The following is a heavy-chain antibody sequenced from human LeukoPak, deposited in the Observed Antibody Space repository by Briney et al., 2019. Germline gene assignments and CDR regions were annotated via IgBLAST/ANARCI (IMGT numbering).Heavy chain of an antibody. D-gene: IGHD6-13*01. CDR1: GFTVSSNY. CDR2: IYDSGTT. Sequence: PGGSLRLSCATSGFTVSSNYMSWVRQAPGKGLEWVSVIYDSGTTYYADSVKGRFLIFRDTSKNTVDLQMNSLRVEDTAVYYCAGRRSSSWYAYWGQGTLVTVSS. V-gene: IGHV3-53*01. J-gene: IGHJ4*02. CDR3: AGRRSSSWYAY.